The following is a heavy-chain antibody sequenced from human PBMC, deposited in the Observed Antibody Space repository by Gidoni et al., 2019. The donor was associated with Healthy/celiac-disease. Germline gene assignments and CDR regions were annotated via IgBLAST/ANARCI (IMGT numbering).Heavy chain of an antibody. Sequence: EVQLLESGGGLVQPGGSLRRSCAASGFTFSSYAMSWVRQAPGKGLEWVSAISGSGGSTYYADSVKGRFTISRDNSKNTLYLQMNSLRAEDTAVYYCAKVPDGYTISGYFDYWGQGTLVTVSS. CDR3: AKVPDGYTISGYFDY. V-gene: IGHV3-23*01. CDR1: GFTFSSYA. J-gene: IGHJ4*02. CDR2: ISGSGGST. D-gene: IGHD5-12*01.